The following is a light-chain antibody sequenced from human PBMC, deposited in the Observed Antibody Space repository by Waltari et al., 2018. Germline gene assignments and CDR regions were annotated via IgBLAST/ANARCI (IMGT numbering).Light chain of an antibody. CDR2: WAS. CDR3: QQYVVIPWT. J-gene: IGKJ1*01. Sequence: DIVMTQSPDSLAVSLGARALINCKSSQSVLYSPNNKNYLAWYQQKPGQPPKLLIYWASTRELGVPDRFSGSGSGTDFTLTINSLQAEDVAVYYCQQYVVIPWTFGQGTKVEVK. V-gene: IGKV4-1*01. CDR1: QSVLYSPNNKNY.